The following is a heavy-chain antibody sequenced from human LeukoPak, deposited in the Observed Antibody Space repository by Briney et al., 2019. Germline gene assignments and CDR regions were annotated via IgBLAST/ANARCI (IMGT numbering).Heavy chain of an antibody. J-gene: IGHJ4*02. CDR1: GYTFTNYD. D-gene: IGHD6-19*01. V-gene: IGHV1-8*01. CDR3: ARVNIRGTMAVPLGY. Sequence: GASVTVSCKTSGYTFTNYDINWVRQATGQGLEWMGWMNPNSGNTGYAQKFQGRVTMTRNTSISTAYMELRNLRFEDTAVYFCARVNIRGTMAVPLGYWGQGTLVTVPS. CDR2: MNPNSGNT.